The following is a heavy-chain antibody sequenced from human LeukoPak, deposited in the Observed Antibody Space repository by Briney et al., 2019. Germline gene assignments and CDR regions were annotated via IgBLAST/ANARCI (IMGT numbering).Heavy chain of an antibody. D-gene: IGHD6-19*01. CDR1: GFTFTSYA. CDR2: ISGSGGYT. J-gene: IGHJ4*02. V-gene: IGHV3-23*01. Sequence: GGSLRLSCAAAGFTFTSYAMSWVRQAPGEGLEWVSGISGSGGYTNYADSVKGRFTISRDNSKNTLYLQMNSLRDEDTAVYYCAKDDSGYSSAWYYFDYWGQGTLVTVSS. CDR3: AKDDSGYSSAWYYFDY.